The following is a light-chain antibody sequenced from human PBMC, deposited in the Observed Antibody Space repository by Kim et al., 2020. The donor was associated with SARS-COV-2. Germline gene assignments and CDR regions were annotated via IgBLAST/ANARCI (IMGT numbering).Light chain of an antibody. Sequence: QSVLTQPPSVSGAPGQRVTISCTGSSSNIGAGYDVHWYQQLPGTAPKLLIYGNINRPSGVPDRFSGSKSGTSASLAITGLQAEDEADYYCQSYDDSLSGSGVFGGGTKLTVL. CDR2: GNI. V-gene: IGLV1-40*01. CDR1: SSNIGAGYD. J-gene: IGLJ3*02. CDR3: QSYDDSLSGSGV.